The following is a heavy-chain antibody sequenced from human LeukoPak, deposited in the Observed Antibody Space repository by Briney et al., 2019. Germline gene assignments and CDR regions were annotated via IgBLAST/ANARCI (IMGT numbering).Heavy chain of an antibody. D-gene: IGHD1-26*01. CDR1: GGSFSGLY. Sequence: SETLSLTCTVYGGSFSGLYWSWIRQPPGKGLEWIGYIYYSGSTNYNPSLKSRVTISVDTSKNQFSLKLSSVTAADTVVYYCARSSSTRTLWLRGSAPYYFDYWGQGTLVTVSS. J-gene: IGHJ4*02. CDR3: ARSSSTRTLWLRGSAPYYFDY. V-gene: IGHV4-59*11. CDR2: IYYSGST.